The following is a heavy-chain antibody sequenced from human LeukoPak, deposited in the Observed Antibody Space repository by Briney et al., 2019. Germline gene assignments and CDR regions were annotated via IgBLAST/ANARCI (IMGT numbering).Heavy chain of an antibody. CDR2: INHSGST. V-gene: IGHV4-34*01. CDR3: ARGIRYATMVRGVNDY. CDR1: GGSFSGYY. Sequence: SETLSLTCAVYGGSFSGYYWSWIRQPPGRGLEWIGEINHSGSTNYNPSLKSRVTISVDTSKNQFSLKLSSVTAADTAVYYCARGIRYATMVRGVNDYWGQGTLVTVSS. D-gene: IGHD3-10*01. J-gene: IGHJ4*02.